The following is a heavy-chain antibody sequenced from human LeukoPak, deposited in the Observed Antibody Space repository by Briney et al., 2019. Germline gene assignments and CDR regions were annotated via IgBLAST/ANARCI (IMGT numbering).Heavy chain of an antibody. D-gene: IGHD3-10*01. CDR1: GFTFSDYY. J-gene: IGHJ6*03. CDR2: VSRSGSTI. V-gene: IGHV3-11*01. CDR3: ARGKGQGTYYYYYMDV. Sequence: GGSLRLFCAASGFTFSDYYMSWMRQAPGKGPAGVSYVSRSGSTIYYANSVKGRFTISRDNAKNSLYLQMNSLRAEDTAVYYCARGKGQGTYYYYYMDVWGKGTTVTVSS.